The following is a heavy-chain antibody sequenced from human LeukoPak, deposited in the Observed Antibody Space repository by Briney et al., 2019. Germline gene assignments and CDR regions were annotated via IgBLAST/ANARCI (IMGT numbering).Heavy chain of an antibody. CDR2: IYYSGST. CDR1: GGSISSGGYY. J-gene: IGHJ6*02. Sequence: PSETLSLTCTVSGGSISSGGYYWSWIRQHPGQGLEWIGYIYYSGSTYYNPSLKSRVTISVDTSKNQFSLKLSSVTAADTAVYYCARDRHGDYDIGHYYGMDVWGQGTTVTVSS. CDR3: ARDRHGDYDIGHYYGMDV. V-gene: IGHV4-31*03. D-gene: IGHD4-17*01.